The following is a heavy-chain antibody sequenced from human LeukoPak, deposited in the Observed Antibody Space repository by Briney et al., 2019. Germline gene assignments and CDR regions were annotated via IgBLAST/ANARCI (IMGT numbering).Heavy chain of an antibody. D-gene: IGHD5-24*01. J-gene: IGHJ4*02. CDR1: GFTFDDYA. Sequence: GGSLRLSCAASGFTFDDYAMHWVRRAPGKGLEWVSGISWNSGSIGYADSVKGRFTISRDNAKNSLYLQMNSLRAEDMALYYCAKSGGDRYNARNYFDYWGQGTLVTVSS. V-gene: IGHV3-9*03. CDR3: AKSGGDRYNARNYFDY. CDR2: ISWNSGSI.